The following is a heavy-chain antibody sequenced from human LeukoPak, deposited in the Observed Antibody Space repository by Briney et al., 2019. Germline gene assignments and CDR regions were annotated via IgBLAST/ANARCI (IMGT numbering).Heavy chain of an antibody. Sequence: SETLSLTCAVSGYSISSGYYWGWIRRPPGKGLEWIGSIYHNGSTYYNPSLKSRVIISVDTSKNQFSLKLSSVTAADTAVYYCARDDILTGYYVDNAFDIWGQGTMVTVSS. V-gene: IGHV4-38-2*02. D-gene: IGHD3-9*01. CDR2: IYHNGST. J-gene: IGHJ3*02. CDR3: ARDDILTGYYVDNAFDI. CDR1: GYSISSGYY.